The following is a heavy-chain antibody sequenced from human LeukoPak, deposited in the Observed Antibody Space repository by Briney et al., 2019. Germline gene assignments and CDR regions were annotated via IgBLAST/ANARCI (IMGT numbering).Heavy chain of an antibody. Sequence: ASVKVSCKASGYTFTSYGISWVRQAPGQGLEWMGWISAYNGNTNYAQKLQGRVTMTTDTSTSTAYMELRSLRSDDTAVYYCARVTYYDSSGLLDIWGQGTMVTVSS. CDR1: GYTFTSYG. J-gene: IGHJ3*02. D-gene: IGHD3-22*01. CDR2: ISAYNGNT. V-gene: IGHV1-18*01. CDR3: ARVTYYDSSGLLDI.